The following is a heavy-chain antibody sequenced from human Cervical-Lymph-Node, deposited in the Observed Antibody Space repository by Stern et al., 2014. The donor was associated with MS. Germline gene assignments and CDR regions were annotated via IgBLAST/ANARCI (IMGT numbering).Heavy chain of an antibody. V-gene: IGHV1-69*06. CDR1: GGTFSSYG. J-gene: IGHJ3*02. CDR2: IIPMFGTS. D-gene: IGHD3-3*01. Sequence: QVQLVQSGAEVKEPGSSVKVSCKASGGTFSSYGFSWVRQAPGQGLEWMGGIIPMFGTSNYAQKFQGRVTMTADKSTNTAYLELSSLRSEDTAVYYCARDRVLQAFDIWGQGTLVTVSS. CDR3: ARDRVLQAFDI.